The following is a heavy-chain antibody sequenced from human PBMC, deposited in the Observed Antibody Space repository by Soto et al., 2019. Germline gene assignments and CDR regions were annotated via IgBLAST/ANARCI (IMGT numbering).Heavy chain of an antibody. CDR1: GFRFSSYG. V-gene: IGHV3-33*01. J-gene: IGHJ4*02. D-gene: IGHD3-22*01. CDR3: ATEGKDDSVKGGFDN. CDR2: IWSDGSNK. Sequence: QVQLVESGGGVVQPGRSLRLSCAASGFRFSSYGMNWVRQSPGKGLEWVAVIWSDGSNKFYGNSVKGRFTISRDNSRNTLYLQMNSLRDEDTAVYYCATEGKDDSVKGGFDNWGQGTLVTVSS.